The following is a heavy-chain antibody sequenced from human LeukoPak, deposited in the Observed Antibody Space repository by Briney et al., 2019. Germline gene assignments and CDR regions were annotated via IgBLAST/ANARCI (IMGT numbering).Heavy chain of an antibody. CDR1: GFNFNIYA. Sequence: GGSLRLSCAAPGFNFNIYAMHWVRQAPDKAPEWVAVISYDGSNKYYADSVKGRFTISRDNSKNTLYLQMNSLRAEDTAVYYCARDFRADCGGDCYFGVIDYWGQGTLVTVSS. V-gene: IGHV3-30-3*01. CDR2: ISYDGSNK. CDR3: ARDFRADCGGDCYFGVIDY. J-gene: IGHJ4*02. D-gene: IGHD2-21*02.